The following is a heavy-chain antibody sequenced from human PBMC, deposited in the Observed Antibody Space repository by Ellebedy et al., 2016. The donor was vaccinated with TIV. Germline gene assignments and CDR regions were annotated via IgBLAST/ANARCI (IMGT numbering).Heavy chain of an antibody. Sequence: ASVKVSCKASGYIFTSYYMHWVRQAPGQGLEWMGIINPSGGSTSYAQKLQGRVTMTRDTSTSTVYMELSSLRPEDTAVYYGARSLGRLDAFDIWGQGTMVTVSS. CDR3: ARSLGRLDAFDI. J-gene: IGHJ3*02. CDR2: INPSGGST. CDR1: GYIFTSYY. V-gene: IGHV1-46*04.